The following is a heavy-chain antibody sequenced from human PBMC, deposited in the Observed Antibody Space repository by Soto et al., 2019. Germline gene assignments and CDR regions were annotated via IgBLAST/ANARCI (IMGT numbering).Heavy chain of an antibody. CDR1: GYTFTSYG. Sequence: QVQLVQSGAEVKKPGASVKVSCKASGYTFTSYGMSWVRQAPGQGLEWMGWISAYNGNTNYAQKLQGRVTMTSDTSTSTAYMELRXLRXXXXXXXXXXRDRIAAAGTFDYWGQXTL. J-gene: IGHJ4*02. D-gene: IGHD6-13*01. CDR3: XRDRIAAAGTFDY. CDR2: ISAYNGNT. V-gene: IGHV1-18*04.